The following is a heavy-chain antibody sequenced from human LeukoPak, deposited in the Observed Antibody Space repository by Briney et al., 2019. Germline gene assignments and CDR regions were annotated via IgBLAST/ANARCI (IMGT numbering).Heavy chain of an antibody. J-gene: IGHJ6*03. V-gene: IGHV4-30-4*08. CDR1: GGSISSGDYY. CDR3: AREAPRDFWSGYYTGIKDYYYYYYMDV. CDR2: IYYSGST. D-gene: IGHD3-3*01. Sequence: PSETLSLTCTVSGGSISSGDYYWSWIRQPPGKGLEWIGYIYYSGSTYYNPSLKSRVTISVDTSKNQFSLKLSSVTAADTAVYYCAREAPRDFWSGYYTGIKDYYYYYYMDVWGKGTTVTVSS.